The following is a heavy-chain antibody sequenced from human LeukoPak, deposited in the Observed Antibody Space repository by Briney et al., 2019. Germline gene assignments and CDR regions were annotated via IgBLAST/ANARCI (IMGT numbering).Heavy chain of an antibody. CDR1: SGSIDVGGYS. J-gene: IGHJ6*02. Sequence: PSQTLSLTCGVSSGSIDVGGYSWNWIRQPPGKGLEWIGNIFHSGVTYYKPSLRSRVAISLDRSKNQVSLNVTSVTAADTAVYYCARGVVYTGMDAWGQGTTVIVSS. D-gene: IGHD2-8*02. V-gene: IGHV4-30-2*01. CDR3: ARGVVYTGMDA. CDR2: IFHSGVT.